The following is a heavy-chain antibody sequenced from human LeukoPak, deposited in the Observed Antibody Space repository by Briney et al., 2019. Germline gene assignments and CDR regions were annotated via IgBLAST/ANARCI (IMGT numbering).Heavy chain of an antibody. CDR2: ISSSSSYK. CDR3: ARGLRDYYGSGSYHDN. D-gene: IGHD3-10*01. Sequence: AGGSLRLSCAASGFTFGNAWMTWVRQAPGKGLEWVSSISSSSSYKYYADSVKGRFTISRDNAKNSLYLQMNSLRAEDTAVYYCARGLRDYYGSGSYHDNWGQGTLVTVSS. CDR1: GFTFGNAW. V-gene: IGHV3-21*06. J-gene: IGHJ4*02.